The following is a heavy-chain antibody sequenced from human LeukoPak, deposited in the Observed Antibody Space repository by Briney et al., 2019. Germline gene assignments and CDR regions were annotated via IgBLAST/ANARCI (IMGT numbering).Heavy chain of an antibody. J-gene: IGHJ5*02. D-gene: IGHD2-21*02. CDR3: VRGEGDLNWFDP. Sequence: SETLSLTCTVSGGSISSAGFYSNWIRQHPGKGLEWIGCISYSGSTYYNPSLKSRVTISVDTSKNQFSLKLTSVTAADTAVYYCVRGEGDLNWFDPWGQGTLVTVSS. CDR2: ISYSGST. CDR1: GGSISSAGFY. V-gene: IGHV4-31*03.